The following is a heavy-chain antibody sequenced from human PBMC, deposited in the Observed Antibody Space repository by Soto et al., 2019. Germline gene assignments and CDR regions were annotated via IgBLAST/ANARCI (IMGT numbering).Heavy chain of an antibody. J-gene: IGHJ4*02. CDR1: GYSFTSYW. D-gene: IGHD1-7*01. Sequence: PGESLKISCKGSGYSFTSYWIGWVRQMPGKGLEWMGIIYPGDSDTRYSPSFQGQVTISAAKNSLSLHMNNLRAEDTAVYYCAAYLTSTWNSDFDYWGQGALVTVSS. V-gene: IGHV5-51*01. CDR3: AAYLTSTWNSDFDY. CDR2: IYPGDSDT.